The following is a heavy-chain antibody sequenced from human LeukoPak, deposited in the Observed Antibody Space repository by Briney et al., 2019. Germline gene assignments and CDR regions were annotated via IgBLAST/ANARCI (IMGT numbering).Heavy chain of an antibody. CDR3: ARGYYDILTGYSLNWFDP. J-gene: IGHJ5*02. D-gene: IGHD3-9*01. CDR2: IYTSGST. V-gene: IGHV4-4*07. CDR1: GGSISSYY. Sequence: SETLSLTCTVSGGSISSYYWSWIRQPAGKGLEWIGRIYTSGSTNYNPSLKSRVTISVDTSKNQFSLKLSSVTAADTAVYYCARGYYDILTGYSLNWFDPWGQGTLVTVSS.